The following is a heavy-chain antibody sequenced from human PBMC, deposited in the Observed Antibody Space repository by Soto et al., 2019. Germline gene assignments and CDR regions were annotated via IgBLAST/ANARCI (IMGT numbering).Heavy chain of an antibody. J-gene: IGHJ4*02. D-gene: IGHD6-13*01. CDR2: ISSSSSTI. CDR1: GFTFSSYS. V-gene: IGHV3-48*02. Sequence: EVQLVESGGGLVQPGGSLRLSCAASGFTFSSYSMNWVRQAPGKGLEWVSYISSSSSTIYYADSVKGRFTISRDNAKNSLYRQMNSLRDEDTAVYYCARDPYISSWFVPGKYFDYWGQGTLVTVSS. CDR3: ARDPYISSWFVPGKYFDY.